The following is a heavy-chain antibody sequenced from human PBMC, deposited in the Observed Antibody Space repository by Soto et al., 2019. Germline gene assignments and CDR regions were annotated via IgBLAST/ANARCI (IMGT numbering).Heavy chain of an antibody. CDR2: ISASGGRT. CDR3: AKDPDGDYVGGFEF. V-gene: IGHV3-23*01. Sequence: PVGSLRLSCATSGFAFNNYAMSWVRHAPGKGLEWVSGISASGGRTLYADSVKGRFVISRDMSKSTVFLQMNSLRAEDTAVYFCAKDPDGDYVGGFEFRGQGTMVTVSS. D-gene: IGHD4-17*01. J-gene: IGHJ3*01. CDR1: GFAFNNYA.